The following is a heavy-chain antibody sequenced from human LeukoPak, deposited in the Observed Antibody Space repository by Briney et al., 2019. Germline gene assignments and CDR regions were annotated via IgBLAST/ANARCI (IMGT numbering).Heavy chain of an antibody. CDR2: INPSGGST. CDR1: GYTFTSYY. J-gene: IGHJ4*02. V-gene: IGHV1-46*01. D-gene: IGHD3-22*01. Sequence: ASVKVSCKASGYTFTSYYMHWVRQAPGQGLEWIGIINPSGGSTSYAQKFQGRVTVTRDTSTSTVYMELSSLRSEDTAVYYCASVRSGYGYYFDYWGQGTLVTVSS. CDR3: ASVRSGYGYYFDY.